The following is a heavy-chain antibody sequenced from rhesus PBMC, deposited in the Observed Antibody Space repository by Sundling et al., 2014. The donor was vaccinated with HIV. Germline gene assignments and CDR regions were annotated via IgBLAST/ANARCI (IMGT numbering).Heavy chain of an antibody. D-gene: IGHD3-3*01. V-gene: IGHV4S10*01. CDR3: ARTGPWTGFYSFDY. Sequence: QVQLQESGPGLVKPSETLSLTCAVSGDSISESYRWSWIRQPPGKGLEWIGYIYGSTTSTNYNPSLRSRVTISTDTSKNQFSLRLSSVTAADTAVYFCARTGPWTGFYSFDYWGQGVLVTVSS. CDR1: GDSISESYR. J-gene: IGHJ4*01. CDR2: IYGSTTST.